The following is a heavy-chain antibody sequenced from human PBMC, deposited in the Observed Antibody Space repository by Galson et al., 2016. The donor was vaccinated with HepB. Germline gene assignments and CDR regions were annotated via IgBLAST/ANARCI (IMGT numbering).Heavy chain of an antibody. Sequence: SLRLSCAASGFTFSSYSMNWVRQAPGKGLEWVASIFSSGGYIDYADSVKGRFTVSRDNAKNSLYLQMNGLRAEDTAVYYCARRGLLHLALDYWGQGALVTVSS. CDR3: ARRGLLHLALDY. CDR1: GFTFSSYS. CDR2: IFSSGGYI. D-gene: IGHD5/OR15-5a*01. V-gene: IGHV3-21*03. J-gene: IGHJ4*02.